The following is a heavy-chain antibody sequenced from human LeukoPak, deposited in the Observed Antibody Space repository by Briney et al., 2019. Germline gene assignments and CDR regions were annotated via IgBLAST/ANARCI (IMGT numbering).Heavy chain of an antibody. V-gene: IGHV3-23*01. CDR2: IIGSGGGT. D-gene: IGHD6-19*01. Sequence: PGGSLRLSCAASGFTFSSYGMSWVRQAPGKGLEWVSAIIGSGGGTYYADSVKGRFTISRDNSKNTLYLQMNSLRAEDTAVYYCAKAVAGNWKYYFDYWGQGTLVTVSS. CDR3: AKAVAGNWKYYFDY. J-gene: IGHJ4*02. CDR1: GFTFSSYG.